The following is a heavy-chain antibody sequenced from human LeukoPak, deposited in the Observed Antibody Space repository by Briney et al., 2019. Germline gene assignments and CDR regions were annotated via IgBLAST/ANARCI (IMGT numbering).Heavy chain of an antibody. Sequence: QSGGSLRLSCAASGFTFSSYAMSWVRQAPGKGLEWVSAISGSGGSTYYADSVKGRFTISRDNSKNTLYLQMNSLRAEDTAVYYCANQYSSSWSYFDYWGQGTLVTVSS. CDR3: ANQYSSSWSYFDY. CDR1: GFTFSSYA. CDR2: ISGSGGST. J-gene: IGHJ4*02. V-gene: IGHV3-23*01. D-gene: IGHD6-13*01.